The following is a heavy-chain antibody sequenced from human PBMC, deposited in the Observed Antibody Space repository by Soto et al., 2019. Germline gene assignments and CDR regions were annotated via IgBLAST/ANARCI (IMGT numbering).Heavy chain of an antibody. Sequence: VQLVESGGGLVKPGGSLKLSCAASTFTFTTAWMNWVRQAPGKGLEWVAVIWFDGSTTYYADSVKGRCTISRDNSKNTLYLEINSLRAEDTAVYYCAKNHNYYDRSGHYYGDGGFDYWGQGTRVTVSS. CDR2: IWFDGSTT. V-gene: IGHV3-33*08. CDR3: AKNHNYYDRSGHYYGDGGFDY. CDR1: TFTFTTAW. J-gene: IGHJ4*02. D-gene: IGHD3-22*01.